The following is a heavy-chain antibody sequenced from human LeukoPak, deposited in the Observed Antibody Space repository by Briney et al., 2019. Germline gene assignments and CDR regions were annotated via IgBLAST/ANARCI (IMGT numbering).Heavy chain of an antibody. D-gene: IGHD2-2*01. V-gene: IGHV4-31*03. J-gene: IGHJ5*02. CDR2: IYYSGST. Sequence: SQTLSLTCTVSGGSISSGGYYWSWLRQHPGKGLEWIRYIYYSGSTYYNPSLKSRVTISVDTSKNQFSLKLSSVTAADTAVYYCARGGDVVVPAAIPNWFDPWGQGTLVTVSS. CDR1: GGSISSGGYY. CDR3: ARGGDVVVPAAIPNWFDP.